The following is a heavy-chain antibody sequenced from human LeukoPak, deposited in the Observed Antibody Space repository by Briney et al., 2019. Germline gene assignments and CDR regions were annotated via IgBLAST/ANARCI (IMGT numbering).Heavy chain of an antibody. J-gene: IGHJ3*02. Sequence: GGSLRLSCAASGFTFSTYWMTWVRQAPGKGLEWVSSISSSSSYIYYADSVKGRFTISRDNAKNSLYLQMNSLRAEDTAVYYCARDSEPTDYGDHPDAFDIWGQGTMVTVSS. V-gene: IGHV3-21*01. CDR1: GFTFSTYW. D-gene: IGHD4-17*01. CDR3: ARDSEPTDYGDHPDAFDI. CDR2: ISSSSSYI.